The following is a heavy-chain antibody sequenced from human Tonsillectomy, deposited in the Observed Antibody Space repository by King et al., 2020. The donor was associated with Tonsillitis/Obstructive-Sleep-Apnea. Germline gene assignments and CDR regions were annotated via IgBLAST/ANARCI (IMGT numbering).Heavy chain of an antibody. CDR2: IYYSGST. J-gene: IGHJ5*02. CDR1: GGSISSSSYY. D-gene: IGHD6-19*01. V-gene: IGHV4-39*01. Sequence: QLQESGPGLVKPSETLSLTCTVSGGSISSSSYYWGWIRQPPGKGLEWIGNIYYSGSTYYNPSLKSRVTISVDTSKNQFSLKLSSVTAADTAVHYCARGIIAVAGTVVWFDPWGQGTLVTVSS. CDR3: ARGIIAVAGTVVWFDP.